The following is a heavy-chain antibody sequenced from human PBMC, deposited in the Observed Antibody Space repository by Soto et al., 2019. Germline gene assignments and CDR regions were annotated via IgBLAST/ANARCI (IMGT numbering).Heavy chain of an antibody. CDR2: IYYSGST. Sequence: QLQLQESGPGLVKPSETLSLTCTVSGGSISSSSYYWGWIRQPPGKGLEWIGSIYYSGSTYYNPSVTTRVTISVDTSKNQFSPKLSAVTAADTAVYYCARHRGVTRGDCVLGWFDPWGQGTLVTVSS. V-gene: IGHV4-39*01. J-gene: IGHJ5*02. CDR3: ARHRGVTRGDCVLGWFDP. CDR1: GGSISSSSYY. D-gene: IGHD2-21*02.